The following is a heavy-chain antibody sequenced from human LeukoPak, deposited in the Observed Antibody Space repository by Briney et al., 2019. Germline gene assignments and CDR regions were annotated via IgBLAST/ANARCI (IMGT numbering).Heavy chain of an antibody. D-gene: IGHD7-27*01. CDR2: ISRSGGT. CDR1: GGSISSGYYY. Sequence: PSETLSLTCTVSGGSISSGYYYWTWVRQPPGKGLEWIGYISRSGGTHYNPSLKSRVTISVDTSKNQFSLKLSSVTAADTAVYYCARHKLGIRFLRNAFDIWGQGTMVTVSS. J-gene: IGHJ3*02. CDR3: ARHKLGIRFLRNAFDI. V-gene: IGHV4-30-2*01.